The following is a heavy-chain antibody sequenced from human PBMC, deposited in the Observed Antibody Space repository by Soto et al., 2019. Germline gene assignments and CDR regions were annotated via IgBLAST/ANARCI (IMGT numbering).Heavy chain of an antibody. CDR1: GFTFGDYA. D-gene: IGHD2-15*01. V-gene: IGHV3-49*03. J-gene: IGHJ3*02. Sequence: EVQLVESGGGLVQPGRSLRLSCTASGFTFGDYAMSWFRQAPGKGLEWVGFIRSKAYGGTTEYAASVKGRFTISRDDSKSIAYLPMNKLETEDTAVYYCTRDGRDRYCSGGSCYSHAFDIWGQGTMVTVSS. CDR2: IRSKAYGGTT. CDR3: TRDGRDRYCSGGSCYSHAFDI.